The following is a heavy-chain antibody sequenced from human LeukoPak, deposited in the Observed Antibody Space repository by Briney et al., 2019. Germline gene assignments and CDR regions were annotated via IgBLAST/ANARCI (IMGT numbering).Heavy chain of an antibody. D-gene: IGHD2-8*01. CDR1: GYTFTGFG. J-gene: IGHJ5*02. Sequence: ASVKVSCKASGYTFTGFGISWVRQAPGGGLEWLGWISGHNGDTQYAQTLKGRVAMTTDVSTTTAYLEIWSLTSDDTAVYYCLRDHGHIVLMTYDTLRGRNWFDPWAREPWSPSPQ. CDR2: ISGHNGDT. CDR3: LRDHGHIVLMTYDTLRGRNWFDP. V-gene: IGHV1-18*01.